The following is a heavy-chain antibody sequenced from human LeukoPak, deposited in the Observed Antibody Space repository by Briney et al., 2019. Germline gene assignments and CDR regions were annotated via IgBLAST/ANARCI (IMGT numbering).Heavy chain of an antibody. J-gene: IGHJ4*02. Sequence: GASVKVSCKGSGYTFTSYGFSWVRQARGQGVEWVGWISAYNGNTNHAQNLQDRLTITTNTSTNTAHMEQRNLRTDDTTAYYYARKLRAVAATSRFDYWGQGTLVTVSS. D-gene: IGHD1-26*01. CDR3: ARKLRAVAATSRFDY. CDR1: GYTFTSYG. CDR2: ISAYNGNT. V-gene: IGHV1-18*01.